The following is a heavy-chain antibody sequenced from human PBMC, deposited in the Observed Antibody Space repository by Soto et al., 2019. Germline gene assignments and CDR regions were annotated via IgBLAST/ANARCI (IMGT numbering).Heavy chain of an antibody. V-gene: IGHV3-30*18. CDR3: AKDGRSWLHLGRLFDY. CDR1: GFNFSSYG. Sequence: GGSLRLSCAASGFNFSSYGMHWVRQAPGKGLEWVAVISYDGSNKYYADSVKGRFTISRDNSKNTLYLQMNSLRAEDTAVYYCAKDGRSWLHLGRLFDYWGQGTLVTVSS. J-gene: IGHJ4*02. CDR2: ISYDGSNK. D-gene: IGHD5-12*01.